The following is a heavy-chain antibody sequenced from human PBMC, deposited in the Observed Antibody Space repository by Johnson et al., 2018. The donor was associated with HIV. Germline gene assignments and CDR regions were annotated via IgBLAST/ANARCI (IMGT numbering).Heavy chain of an antibody. CDR3: ATSTASDAFDI. J-gene: IGHJ3*02. CDR1: GFTLSSYG. Sequence: QVQLVESGGGVVQPGGSLRLSCAASGFTLSSYGMHRVRQAPGKGLEWVAVISYDGSNKYYADSVKGRFTISRDNSKNTLYLQMNSLRPEDTAVYYCATSTASDAFDIWGQGTMVTVSS. V-gene: IGHV3-30*19. CDR2: ISYDGSNK. D-gene: IGHD1-1*01.